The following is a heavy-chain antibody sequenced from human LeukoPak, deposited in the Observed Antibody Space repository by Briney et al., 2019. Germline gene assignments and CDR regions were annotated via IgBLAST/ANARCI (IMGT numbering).Heavy chain of an antibody. J-gene: IGHJ6*03. D-gene: IGHD2-2*01. Sequence: GGSLRLSCAASGFTFSSYAMSWVRQAPEKGLEWVSSITGSGENTYYADSVKGRFTISRDNAKNSLYLQMNSLRAEDTAVYYCARESRIVVVPAAIRGVYYYYYMDVWGKGTTVTVSS. CDR2: ITGSGENT. V-gene: IGHV3-23*01. CDR3: ARESRIVVVPAAIRGVYYYYYMDV. CDR1: GFTFSSYA.